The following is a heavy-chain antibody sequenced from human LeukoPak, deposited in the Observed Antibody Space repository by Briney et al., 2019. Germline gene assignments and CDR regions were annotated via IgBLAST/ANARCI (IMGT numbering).Heavy chain of an antibody. CDR1: GFTFSSYS. D-gene: IGHD4-17*01. CDR3: ARLASTTVERAFDI. CDR2: ISSSSSYI. J-gene: IGHJ3*02. Sequence: GGSLRLSCAASGFTFSSYSMNWVRQAPGKGLEWVSSISSSSSYIYYADSVKGRFTISRDNAKNSLYLQMNSLRAEDTAVYYCARLASTTVERAFDIWGQGTMVTVSS. V-gene: IGHV3-21*01.